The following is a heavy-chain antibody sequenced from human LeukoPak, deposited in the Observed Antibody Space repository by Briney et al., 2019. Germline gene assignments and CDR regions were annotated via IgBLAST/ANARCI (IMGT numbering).Heavy chain of an antibody. D-gene: IGHD4/OR15-4a*01. CDR1: GGSISSYY. CDR2: VYYSGST. Sequence: PSETLSLTCTVSGGSISSYYRSWIRQPPGKGLEWIGYVYYSGSTNYNPSLKSRVTISVDTSKNQFSLKLSSVTAADTAVYYCAREPIYGGNRVGAFDIWGQGTMVTVSS. V-gene: IGHV4-59*01. CDR3: AREPIYGGNRVGAFDI. J-gene: IGHJ3*02.